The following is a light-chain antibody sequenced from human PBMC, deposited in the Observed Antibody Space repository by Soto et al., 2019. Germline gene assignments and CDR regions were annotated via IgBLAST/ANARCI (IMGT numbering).Light chain of an antibody. CDR3: ATWDDSLDGPV. V-gene: IGLV1-40*01. Sequence: QAVVTQPPSVSGAPGQRVTISCTGSSSNIGAGYDVHWYQQIPGTTPKVLIYGNNNRPSGVPDRFSGSKSGTSASLAITGLQAEDEADYYCATWDDSLDGPVFGGGTKVTVL. CDR2: GNN. CDR1: SSNIGAGYD. J-gene: IGLJ2*01.